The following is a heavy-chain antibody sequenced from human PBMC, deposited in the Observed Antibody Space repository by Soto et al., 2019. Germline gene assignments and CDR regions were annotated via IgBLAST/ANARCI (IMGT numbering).Heavy chain of an antibody. CDR1: GDSISISSHY. J-gene: IGHJ6*03. D-gene: IGHD3-3*02. V-gene: IGHV4-39*01. CDR3: ARINIVGVLYYYMDA. Sequence: QLQLQESGPGLVKPSETLSLTCTVSGDSISISSHYWGWIRQPPGKGLEWIANIYYSGSTYYNPSLKSRVTISLDTSKNHVSLKHVCVTAADTAVYYCARINIVGVLYYYMDAWGQGTTVTVSS. CDR2: IYYSGST.